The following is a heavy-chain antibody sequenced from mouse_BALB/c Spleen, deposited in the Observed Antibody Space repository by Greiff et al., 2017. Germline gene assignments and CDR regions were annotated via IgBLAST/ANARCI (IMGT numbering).Heavy chain of an antibody. CDR1: SYTFTDYA. CDR3: ARGGYYYGSSEAWFAY. D-gene: IGHD1-1*01. V-gene: IGHV1-67*01. Sequence: VQLVESGPELVRPGVSVKISCKGSSYTFTDYAMHWVKQSHAKSLEWIGVISTYYGNTNYNQKFKGKATMTVDKSSSTAYMELARLTSEDSAVYYCARGGYYYGSSEAWFAYWGQGTLVTVSA. CDR2: ISTYYGNT. J-gene: IGHJ3*01.